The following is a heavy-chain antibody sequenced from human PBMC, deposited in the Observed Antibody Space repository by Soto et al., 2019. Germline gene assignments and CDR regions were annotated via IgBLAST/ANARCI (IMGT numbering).Heavy chain of an antibody. V-gene: IGHV1-69*01. J-gene: IGHJ4*02. D-gene: IGHD2-8*01. CDR1: GGTFSSYA. Sequence: QVQLVQSGAEVKKPGSSVKVSCKASGGTFSSYAISWVRQAPGQVLEWMGGIIPIFGTANYAQKFQGRVTITADESTSTAYMELSSLRSEDTAVYYWARDNCTNGVCYKREAFDYWGQGTLVTVSS. CDR2: IIPIFGTA. CDR3: ARDNCTNGVCYKREAFDY.